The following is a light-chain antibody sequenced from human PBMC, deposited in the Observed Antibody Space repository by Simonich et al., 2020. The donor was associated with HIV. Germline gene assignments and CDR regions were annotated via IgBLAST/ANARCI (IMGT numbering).Light chain of an antibody. J-gene: IGKJ2*01. CDR1: KSVLHSSNNKKS. CDR2: WAA. Sequence: DIVMTQSPDSLAVSLGERATINCKSSKSVLHSSNNKKSLAWYQQKPGQPPKLIIYWAANRESGVPDRFSGSGSGTDFTLTISSLQAEDVAVYYCQQYYSSPHTFGQGTRLEIK. CDR3: QQYYSSPHT. V-gene: IGKV4-1*01.